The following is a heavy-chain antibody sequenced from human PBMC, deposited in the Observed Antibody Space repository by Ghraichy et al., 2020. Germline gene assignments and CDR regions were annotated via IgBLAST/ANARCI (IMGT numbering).Heavy chain of an antibody. D-gene: IGHD6-19*01. V-gene: IGHV3-9*01. Sequence: GGSLRLSCAASGFTFDDYAMHWVRHAPGKGLEWVSGISWNSGSIGYADSVKGRFTISRDNAKNSLYLQMNSLRAEDTALYYCAKDYKSSGWTPAGAFDIWGQGTMVTVSS. CDR3: AKDYKSSGWTPAGAFDI. CDR1: GFTFDDYA. CDR2: ISWNSGSI. J-gene: IGHJ3*02.